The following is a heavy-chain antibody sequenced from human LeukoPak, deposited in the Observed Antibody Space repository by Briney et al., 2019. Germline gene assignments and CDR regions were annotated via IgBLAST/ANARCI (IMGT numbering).Heavy chain of an antibody. V-gene: IGHV3-30*09. CDR3: AIGCWSTSNCPVDY. CDR1: GFTFSSYW. D-gene: IGHD2/OR15-2a*01. J-gene: IGHJ4*02. CDR2: ISSDGSNK. Sequence: GGSLRLSCAASGFTFSSYWMNWVRQAPGKGLEWVTLISSDGSNKYYADSVKGRFAISRDNSKNTLYLQMNSLRAEDTAVYYCAIGCWSTSNCPVDYWGQGTLVTVSS.